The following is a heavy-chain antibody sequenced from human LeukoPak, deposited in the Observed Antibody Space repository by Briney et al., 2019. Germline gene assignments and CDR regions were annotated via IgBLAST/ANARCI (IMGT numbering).Heavy chain of an antibody. CDR2: IYYTGST. J-gene: IGHJ6*03. CDR3: ARLVSYDVLTENFYKYYMDV. Sequence: SETLSLTCTVSSGSISSNNYYWGWIRQPPGKGLEWIGSIYYTGSTFYNPSLKSRVTMSLDALKNQFTLKVTSVTATDTAVYYCARLVSYDVLTENFYKYYMDVWGKGTTVTISS. D-gene: IGHD3-9*01. CDR1: SGSISSNNYY. V-gene: IGHV4-39*01.